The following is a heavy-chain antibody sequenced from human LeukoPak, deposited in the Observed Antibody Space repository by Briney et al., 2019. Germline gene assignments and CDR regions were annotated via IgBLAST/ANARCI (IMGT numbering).Heavy chain of an antibody. CDR3: AREGCSSTSCYTGRDGNWFDP. CDR2: IIPIFGTA. D-gene: IGHD2-2*02. J-gene: IGHJ5*02. CDR1: GGTFSSYA. V-gene: IGHV1-69*05. Sequence: SVKVSCKASGGTFSSYAISWVRQAPGQGLEWMGGIIPIFGTANYAQKFQGRVTITTDESTSTAYMELSSLRAEDTAVYYCAREGCSSTSCYTGRDGNWFDPWGQGTLVTVSS.